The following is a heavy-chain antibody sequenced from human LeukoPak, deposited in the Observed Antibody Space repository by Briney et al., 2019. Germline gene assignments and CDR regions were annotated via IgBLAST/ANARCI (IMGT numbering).Heavy chain of an antibody. CDR1: GGSISSSSYY. CDR2: IYYSGST. CDR3: ARSTGPSVVAAKAFFDY. Sequence: SETLSLTCTVSGGSISSSSYYWGWIRQPPGKGLEWIGSIYYSGSTYYNPSLKSRVTISVDTSKNQFSLKLSSVTAADTAVYYCARSTGPSVVAAKAFFDYWGQGTLVTVPS. J-gene: IGHJ4*02. D-gene: IGHD2-15*01. V-gene: IGHV4-39*01.